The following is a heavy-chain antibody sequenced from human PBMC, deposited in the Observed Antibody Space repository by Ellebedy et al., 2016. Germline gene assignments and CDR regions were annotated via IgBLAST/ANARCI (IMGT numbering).Heavy chain of an antibody. D-gene: IGHD3-16*01. J-gene: IGHJ5*02. CDR3: ARHEGGLGWFDP. CDR2: IYYSGST. Sequence: SETLSLTCTVSGGSISSYYWSWIRQPPGKGLEWIGYIYYSGSTKYNPSLKSRVTISVDTSKNQFSLKLSSVTAADTAVYYCARHEGGLGWFDPWGQGTLVTVSS. CDR1: GGSISSYY. V-gene: IGHV4-59*08.